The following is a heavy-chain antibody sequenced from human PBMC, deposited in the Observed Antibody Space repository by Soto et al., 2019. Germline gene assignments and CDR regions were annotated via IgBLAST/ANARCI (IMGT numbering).Heavy chain of an antibody. J-gene: IGHJ5*02. V-gene: IGHV1-2*04. CDR2: INPNSGGT. CDR3: ARDPNYYDSSGYVLGWFDP. D-gene: IGHD3-22*01. Sequence: GASVKVSCKASGYTFTGYYMHWVRQAPGQGLEWMGWINPNSGGTNYAQKFQGWVTMTRDTSISTAYMELSRLRSDDTAVYYCARDPNYYDSSGYVLGWFDPWGQGTLVTVSS. CDR1: GYTFTGYY.